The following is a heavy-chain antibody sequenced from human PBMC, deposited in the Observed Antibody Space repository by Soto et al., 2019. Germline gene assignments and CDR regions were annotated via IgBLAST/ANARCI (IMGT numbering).Heavy chain of an antibody. CDR1: GYPFIKYG. Sequence: QLHLVQSAAEVKKPGASVRVSCKAYGYPFIKYGISWIRQAPEQGLEWMGWIKVDSGYTNYAQKFQGRVTMTADTSSDTAFMELRSLRLDDTAVDFCTTSNDTGFEPWGQGTLVSVSS. CDR2: IKVDSGYT. J-gene: IGHJ5*02. D-gene: IGHD3-9*01. V-gene: IGHV1-18*04. CDR3: TTSNDTGFEP.